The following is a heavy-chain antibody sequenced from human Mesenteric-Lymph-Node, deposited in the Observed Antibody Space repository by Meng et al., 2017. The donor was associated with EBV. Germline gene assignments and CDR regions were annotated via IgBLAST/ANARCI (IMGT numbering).Heavy chain of an antibody. V-gene: IGHV1-18*01. CDR2: TSGYNGDT. J-gene: IGHJ4*02. CDR3: ARDGDYVEAN. CDR1: GYTFTNFG. D-gene: IGHD4-17*01. Sequence: QVQLLQSGAAVKKPGASVKVSCRASGYTFTNFGISWVPQAPGQGLEWMGWTSGYNGDTISAQKFQGRVALTTDISTRTAYMEVRSLRPDDTAVYYCARDGDYVEANWGQETLVTVAS.